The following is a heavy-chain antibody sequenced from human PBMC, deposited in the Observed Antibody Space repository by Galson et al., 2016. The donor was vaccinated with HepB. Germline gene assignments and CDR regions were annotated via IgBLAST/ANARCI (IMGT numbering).Heavy chain of an antibody. CDR3: AKDVRVNWPYYFDS. J-gene: IGHJ4*02. V-gene: IGHV3-23*01. CDR1: GFSFSSYV. Sequence: SLRLSCAASGFSFSSYVMGWVRQAPGKGLEWVSSTAYNDGTTYYADSVKGRFTISRDNSKNTLYLQMHSLRAEDTAIYYCAKDVRVNWPYYFDSWGQGTLVTVSS. CDR2: TAYNDGTT. D-gene: IGHD1-1*01.